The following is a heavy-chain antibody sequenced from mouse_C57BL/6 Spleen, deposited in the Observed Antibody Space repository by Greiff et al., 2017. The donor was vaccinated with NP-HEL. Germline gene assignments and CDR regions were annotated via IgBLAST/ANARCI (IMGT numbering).Heavy chain of an antibody. V-gene: IGHV2-9-1*01. Sequence: QVQLKESGPGLVAPSQSLSITCTVSGFSLTSYAISWVRQPPGKGLEWLGVIWPGGGTNYNSALKSRLSISKDNSKSQVFLKMNSLQTDDTARYYCARYLLSHAMDYWGQGTSVTVSS. CDR2: IWPGGGT. D-gene: IGHD2-10*01. CDR3: ARYLLSHAMDY. J-gene: IGHJ4*01. CDR1: GFSLTSYA.